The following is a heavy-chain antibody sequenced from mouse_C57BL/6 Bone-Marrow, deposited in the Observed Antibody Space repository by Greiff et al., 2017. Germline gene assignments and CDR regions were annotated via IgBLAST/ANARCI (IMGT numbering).Heavy chain of an antibody. Sequence: EVQRVESGGGLVQPGGSLSLSCAASGFTFTDYYMSWVRQPPGKALEWLGFIRHKANGYTTEYSASVKGRFTISRDNSQSILYLQMNALGAEDSATYYCARYYGDVWGTGTTVTVSS. V-gene: IGHV7-3*01. J-gene: IGHJ1*03. D-gene: IGHD1-1*01. CDR2: IRHKANGYTT. CDR1: GFTFTDYY. CDR3: ARYYGDV.